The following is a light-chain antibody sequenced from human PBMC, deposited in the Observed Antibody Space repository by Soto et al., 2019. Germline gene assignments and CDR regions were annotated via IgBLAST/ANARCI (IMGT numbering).Light chain of an antibody. CDR1: SGHSNYA. V-gene: IGLV4-69*01. CDR2: VNSDGSH. CDR3: QTWGTGIRV. J-gene: IGLJ1*01. Sequence: QPVLTQSPSASASLGASVKLTCTLSSGHSNYAIAWHQQQPEKGPRYLMKVNSDGSHRQGDGIPDRFSGSSSGAQRYLTISSHQSEDEADYYCQTWGTGIRVFGTGTKLTVL.